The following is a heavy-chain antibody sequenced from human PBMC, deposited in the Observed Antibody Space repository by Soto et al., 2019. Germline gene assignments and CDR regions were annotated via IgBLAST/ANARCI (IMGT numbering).Heavy chain of an antibody. Sequence: GGSLRLSSAASGFTPSSYAMSWVRQAPGKGLEWVSAISGSGGSTYYADSVKGRFTISRDNSKNTLYLQMNSLRAEDTAVYYCAKDLVTYYDFWSGYTYYYYMDVWGKGTTVTVSS. CDR2: ISGSGGST. CDR3: AKDLVTYYDFWSGYTYYYYMDV. J-gene: IGHJ6*03. V-gene: IGHV3-23*01. CDR1: GFTPSSYA. D-gene: IGHD3-3*01.